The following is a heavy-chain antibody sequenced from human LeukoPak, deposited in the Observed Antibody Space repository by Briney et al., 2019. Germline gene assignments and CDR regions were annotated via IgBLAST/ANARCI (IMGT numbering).Heavy chain of an antibody. CDR1: GFTFSDYS. V-gene: IGHV3-21*05. CDR3: ARDHNWALDS. D-gene: IGHD1-20*01. Sequence: RGGSLRLSCAASGFTFSDYSMNWVRRAPGRGLEWISYIGLASGFVSYADSVKGRFSISSDTARNSVYLQMSSLRAEDTAVYYCARDHNWALDSWGQGTLVTVSS. CDR2: IGLASGFV. J-gene: IGHJ4*02.